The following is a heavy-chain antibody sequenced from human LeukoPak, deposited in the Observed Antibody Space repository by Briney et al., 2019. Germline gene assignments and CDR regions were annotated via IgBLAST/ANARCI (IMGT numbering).Heavy chain of an antibody. Sequence: GGSLRLSCAASGFTFSSYGMHWVRQAPGKGLEWVAVIWYDGSNKYYADSVKGRSTISRDNSKNTLYLQMNSLRAGDTAVYYCAKDSRIAVAGGAADFDYWGQGTLVTVSS. CDR1: GFTFSSYG. CDR3: AKDSRIAVAGGAADFDY. D-gene: IGHD6-19*01. J-gene: IGHJ4*02. CDR2: IWYDGSNK. V-gene: IGHV3-33*06.